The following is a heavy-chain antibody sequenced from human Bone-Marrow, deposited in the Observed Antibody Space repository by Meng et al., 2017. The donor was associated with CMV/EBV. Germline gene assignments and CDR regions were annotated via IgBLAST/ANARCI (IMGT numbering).Heavy chain of an antibody. CDR2: SDYNGGP. Sequence: SETLSLTCAVYGGSFNVYYWTWIRQSPGKGLEWIGESDYNGGPHYNPSLGSRVTISVDKSKSQFSLSLTSVTVADTAVYFCARCANAFATDGLVKYIDFLSQGTLVTVSS. CDR1: GGSFNVYY. J-gene: IGHJ4*02. D-gene: IGHD1-26*01. V-gene: IGHV4-34*01. CDR3: ARCANAFATDGLVKYIDF.